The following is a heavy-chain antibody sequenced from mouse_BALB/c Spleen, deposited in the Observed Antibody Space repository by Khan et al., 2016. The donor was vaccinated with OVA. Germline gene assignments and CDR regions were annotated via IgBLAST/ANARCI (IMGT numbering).Heavy chain of an antibody. CDR1: GFNIKDTY. V-gene: IGHV14-3*02. CDR2: IDPAIGKT. CDR3: ARWPRGY. J-gene: IGHJ2*01. Sequence: VQLKESGAELVKPGASVKLSCTASGFNIKDTYMHWVKQRPEQGLEWIGRIDPAIGKTEYAPKFQGKATIPADTSSKTAYLQLSSRTSEDTAVYYCARWPRGYWGQGTTLTVSS.